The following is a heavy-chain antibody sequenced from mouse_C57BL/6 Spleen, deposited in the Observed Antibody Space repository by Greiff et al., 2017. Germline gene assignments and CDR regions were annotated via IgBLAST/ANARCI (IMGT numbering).Heavy chain of an antibody. Sequence: QVHVKQPGTELVKPGASVKLSCKASGYTFTSYWMHWVKQRPGQGLEWIGNINPSNGGTNYNEKFKSKATLTVDKSSSTAYMQLSSLTSAGSAVYNWAKVGRYDRNPYWGQGTLVTVCA. J-gene: IGHJ3*01. CDR3: AKVGRYDRNPY. V-gene: IGHV1-53*01. CDR2: INPSNGGT. D-gene: IGHD2-14*01. CDR1: GYTFTSYW.